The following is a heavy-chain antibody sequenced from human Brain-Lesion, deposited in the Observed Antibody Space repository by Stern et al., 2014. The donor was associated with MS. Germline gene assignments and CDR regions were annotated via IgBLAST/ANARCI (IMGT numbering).Heavy chain of an antibody. CDR1: GFTFDDYA. CDR3: AGGLGF. V-gene: IGHV3-43D*03. D-gene: IGHD2-21*01. CDR2: ITWDGGST. J-gene: IGHJ4*02. Sequence: VQLVQSGGVVVQPGGSLRLSCAASGFTFDDYAMHWVRQAPGKGLEWVSLITWDGGSTSYTDSVKGRFSISRDNRKSFLYLQMNSLRPEDTALYYCAGGLGFWGRVTLVTVSS.